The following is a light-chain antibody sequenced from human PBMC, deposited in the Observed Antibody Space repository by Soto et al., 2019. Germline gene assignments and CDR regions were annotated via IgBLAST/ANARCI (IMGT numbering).Light chain of an antibody. CDR2: DVS. J-gene: IGLJ1*01. Sequence: QSVLTQPPSVSGSPGQSVTISCTGTSSDAGGYNRVSWYQQPPGKAPKLLIYDVSNRPSGGSTRFSGSKSGNTASLTISGLQAEDEADYYCTLYATGSAYVFGPGTKVTVL. CDR1: SSDAGGYNR. CDR3: TLYATGSAYV. V-gene: IGLV2-18*01.